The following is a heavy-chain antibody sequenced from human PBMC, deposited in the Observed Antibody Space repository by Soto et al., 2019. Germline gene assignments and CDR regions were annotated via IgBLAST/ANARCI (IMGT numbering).Heavy chain of an antibody. Sequence: QVQLVESGGGVVQPGRSLRLSCAASGFTFSSYAMHWVRQAPGKGPEWVAVISYDGSNKYYADSVKGRFTISRDNSKNTLYLQMNSLRAEDTAVYYCARESTHYYDSSGTFDYWGQGTLVTVSS. J-gene: IGHJ4*02. CDR1: GFTFSSYA. D-gene: IGHD3-22*01. CDR2: ISYDGSNK. CDR3: ARESTHYYDSSGTFDY. V-gene: IGHV3-30-3*01.